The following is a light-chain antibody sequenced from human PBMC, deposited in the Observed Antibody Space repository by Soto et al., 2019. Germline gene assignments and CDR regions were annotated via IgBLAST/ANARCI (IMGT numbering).Light chain of an antibody. V-gene: IGKV4-1*01. CDR1: QSGFYSSNNKNY. J-gene: IGKJ4*01. CDR2: CAS. CDR3: QQYYSTPLT. Sequence: DIVMIQSPDSLPVSLAGGGTTHCKSSQSGFYSSNNKNYLAWYQQKPGQPPKLLIYCASTRESGVPDRFSGSGSGTDFTLTISSLQAEDVAVYYCQQYYSTPLTFGGGTKVDIK.